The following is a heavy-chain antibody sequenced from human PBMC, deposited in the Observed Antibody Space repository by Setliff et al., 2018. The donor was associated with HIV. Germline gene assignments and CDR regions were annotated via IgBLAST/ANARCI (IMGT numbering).Heavy chain of an antibody. D-gene: IGHD3-22*01. Sequence: EASVKVSCKTSGDTFRTHAISWVRQAPGQGLEWMGGIIPILNKPNYAQKFQGRVIITADESTSTAYMELSSLTSGDTAVYYCAAGLNYYDRSGLGAWGQGTLVTVSS. J-gene: IGHJ5*02. V-gene: IGHV1-69*13. CDR1: GDTFRTHA. CDR3: AAGLNYYDRSGLGA. CDR2: IIPILNKP.